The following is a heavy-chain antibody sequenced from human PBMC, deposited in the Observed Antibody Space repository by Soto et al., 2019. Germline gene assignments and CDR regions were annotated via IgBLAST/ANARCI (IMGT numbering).Heavy chain of an antibody. CDR1: GFSFSPYD. J-gene: IGHJ4*02. Sequence: EVQLVESGGGLVQPGGSLRLSCGASGFSFSPYDMNWVRQAPGKGLEWVSQINHSGNTTYYADSVKGSFTNSRDNAKNSPSLQMTILSGEATADYFCARECGRGYFDYWGQGILVTVSS. D-gene: IGHD3-22*01. CDR2: INHSGNTT. V-gene: IGHV3-48*03. CDR3: ARECGRGYFDY.